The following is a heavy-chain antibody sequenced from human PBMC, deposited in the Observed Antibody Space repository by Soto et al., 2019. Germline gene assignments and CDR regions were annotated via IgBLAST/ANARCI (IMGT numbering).Heavy chain of an antibody. CDR3: ARLGGYYQAFDS. CDR1: GGSIRSYY. Sequence: QVQLQESGPGLVKPSETLSLTCTVSGGSIRSYYWSWIRQPPGKGLEWIGYIYYSGSTKYNPSLERRRXXXVXXPKPQFSQTLASVTAADTAVYYCARLGGYYQAFDSWGQGTLVTFSS. CDR2: IYYSGST. J-gene: IGHJ4*02. V-gene: IGHV4-59*08. D-gene: IGHD3-22*01.